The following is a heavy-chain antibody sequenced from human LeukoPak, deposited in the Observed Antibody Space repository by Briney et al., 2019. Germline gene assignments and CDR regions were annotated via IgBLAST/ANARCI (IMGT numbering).Heavy chain of an antibody. CDR1: GYIFSDYH. J-gene: IGHJ4*02. Sequence: ASVKVSCKASGYIFSDYHMHWVRQAPGQGLEWLGWINPNSGGTNYAQKFQDRVIMTRDTSISTVYMELSRLRSDDTAMFYCARSTHTYYYDSSGSHFDYWGQGTLVTVSS. CDR3: ARSTHTYYYDSSGSHFDY. D-gene: IGHD3-22*01. CDR2: INPNSGGT. V-gene: IGHV1-2*02.